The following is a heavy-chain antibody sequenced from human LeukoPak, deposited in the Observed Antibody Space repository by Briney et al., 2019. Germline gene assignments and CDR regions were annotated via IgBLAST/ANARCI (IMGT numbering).Heavy chain of an antibody. CDR2: IRYDGSNK. V-gene: IGHV3-30*02. J-gene: IGHJ6*03. Sequence: PGGSLRLSCAASGFTFSSYGMHWVRQAPGKGLEWVAFIRYDGSNKYYADSVKGRFTISRDNSKNTLYLQMNSLRAEDTAVYYCAKDQWEAAAGRETYYYYYYMDVWGKGTTVTVSS. CDR1: GFTFSSYG. CDR3: AKDQWEAAAGRETYYYYYYMDV. D-gene: IGHD6-13*01.